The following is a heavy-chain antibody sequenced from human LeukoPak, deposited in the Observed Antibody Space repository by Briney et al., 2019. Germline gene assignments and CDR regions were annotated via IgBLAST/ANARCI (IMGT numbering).Heavy chain of an antibody. J-gene: IGHJ4*02. CDR3: ARGGEGPYYFNY. V-gene: IGHV1-69*01. Sequence: GASVTVSFKASVGTLINSAISGVRQAPGRGGEGVGVFSSIFGAANYAQNFQGRVTITADESTSTAYMELSSLRSEDTAVYYCARGGEGPYYFNYWGQGTLVTVSS. D-gene: IGHD2-21*01. CDR1: VGTLINSA. CDR2: FSSIFGAA.